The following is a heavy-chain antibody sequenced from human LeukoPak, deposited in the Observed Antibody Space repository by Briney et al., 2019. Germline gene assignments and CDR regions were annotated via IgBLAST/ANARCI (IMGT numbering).Heavy chain of an antibody. CDR1: GRSISSGDYY. D-gene: IGHD6-6*01. CDR2: IYYSGST. J-gene: IGHJ5*02. Sequence: SETLSLTCTVSGRSISSGDYYWSWLRQHPGKGLEWIGYIYYSGSTHYNPSLKTRVPMSVETSKNQFSLKLSSVTAADTAVYYFARVDGVHCSSDPWGQGT. V-gene: IGHV4-31*03. CDR3: ARVDGVHCSSDP.